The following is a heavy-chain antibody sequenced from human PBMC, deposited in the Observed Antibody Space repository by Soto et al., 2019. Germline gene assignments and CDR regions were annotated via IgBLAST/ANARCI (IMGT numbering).Heavy chain of an antibody. J-gene: IGHJ2*01. CDR1: GFTFDDYA. D-gene: IGHD6-19*01. CDR3: AKGNSSGWYWYFDL. V-gene: IGHV3-9*01. Sequence: GGSLRLSCAASGFTFDDYAMHWVRQAPGKGLEWVSGISWNSGSIGYADSVKGRFTISRDNAKNSLYLQMNSLRAEDTALYYCAKGNSSGWYWYFDLWGRGTLVTVSS. CDR2: ISWNSGSI.